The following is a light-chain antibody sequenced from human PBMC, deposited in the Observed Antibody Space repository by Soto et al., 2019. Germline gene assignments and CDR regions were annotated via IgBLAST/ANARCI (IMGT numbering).Light chain of an antibody. CDR3: QQSNNWPYT. J-gene: IGKJ2*01. V-gene: IGKV3-15*01. CDR2: GAS. CDR1: QSVSDT. Sequence: EIVMTQSPATLSVSPGERVILSCRASQSVSDTLAWYQQKPGQAPRLLIYGASTRATTIPARFSGSGSGTEFTITISSLQSEDFAVYYCQQSNNWPYTFGQGTRLDIK.